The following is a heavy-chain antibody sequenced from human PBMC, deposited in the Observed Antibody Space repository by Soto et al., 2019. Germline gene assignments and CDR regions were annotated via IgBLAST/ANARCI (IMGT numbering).Heavy chain of an antibody. CDR3: ATIGYCSSTSCYKYPDYYYGMDV. J-gene: IGHJ6*02. CDR2: FDPEDGET. V-gene: IGHV1-24*01. Sequence: ASVKVSCKVSGYTLTELSMHWVRQAPGKGLEWMGGFDPEDGETIYAQKFQGRVTMTEDTSTDTAYMELSSLRSEDTAVYYCATIGYCSSTSCYKYPDYYYGMDVWGQGTTVTVS. CDR1: GYTLTELS. D-gene: IGHD2-2*02.